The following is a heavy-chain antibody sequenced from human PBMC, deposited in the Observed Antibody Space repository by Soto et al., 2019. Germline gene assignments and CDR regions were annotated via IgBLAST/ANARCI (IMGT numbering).Heavy chain of an antibody. V-gene: IGHV4-34*01. D-gene: IGHD2-2*01. J-gene: IGHJ6*03. CDR3: AGGYCSSTSCLAYYMDV. CDR2: INHSGST. CDR1: GGSFSGYY. Sequence: QVQLQQRGAGLLKPSETLSLTCAVYGGSFSGYYWSWIRQPPGKGLEWIGEINHSGSTNYNPSLKSRVTISVDTSKNQFSLKLSSVTAADTAVYYCAGGYCSSTSCLAYYMDVWGKGTTVTVSS.